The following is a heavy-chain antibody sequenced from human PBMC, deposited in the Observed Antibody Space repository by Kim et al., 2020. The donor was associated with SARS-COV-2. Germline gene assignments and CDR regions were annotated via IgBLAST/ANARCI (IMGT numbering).Heavy chain of an antibody. J-gene: IGHJ3*02. CDR1: GGSISSYY. V-gene: IGHV4-59*01. Sequence: SETLSLTCTVSGGSISSYYWSWIRQPPGKGLEWIGYIYYRGSTNYNPSLKSRVTISVDTSKNQFSLKLSSVTAADTAVYYCARSPSIRAIFGVVIIPDAFDIWGQGTMVTVSS. CDR2: IYYRGST. CDR3: ARSPSIRAIFGVVIIPDAFDI. D-gene: IGHD3-3*01.